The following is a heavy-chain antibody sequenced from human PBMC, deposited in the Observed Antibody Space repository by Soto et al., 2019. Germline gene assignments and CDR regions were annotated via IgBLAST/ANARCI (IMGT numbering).Heavy chain of an antibody. CDR3: ARQGFGQLHGLVDV. CDR2: IHHSGST. V-gene: IGHV4-59*08. J-gene: IGHJ6*02. CDR1: GGSITSHY. Sequence: SETLSLTCSVSGGSITSHYCSCFRQPPGKGLEWIGYIHHSGSTSYNPSLNSRVTMSVDTSKSQFSLKVSSVTAADTALYYCARQGFGQLHGLVDVWGPGTTVTVS. D-gene: IGHD3-10*01.